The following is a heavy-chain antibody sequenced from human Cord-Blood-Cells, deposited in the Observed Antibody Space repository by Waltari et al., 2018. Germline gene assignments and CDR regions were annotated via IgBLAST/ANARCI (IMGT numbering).Heavy chain of an antibody. CDR1: GGSVSSGSYY. D-gene: IGHD1-26*01. CDR2: IYYSGST. CDR3: ARGARASEGLLEDSFDY. V-gene: IGHV4-61*01. Sequence: QVQLQESGPGLVKPSETLSLTCTVSGGSVSSGSYYWSWIRQPPGKGLEWIGYIYYSGSTNYNPSLKSRVTISVDTSKNQFSLKLSSVTAADTAVYYCARGARASEGLLEDSFDYWGQGTLVTVSS. J-gene: IGHJ4*02.